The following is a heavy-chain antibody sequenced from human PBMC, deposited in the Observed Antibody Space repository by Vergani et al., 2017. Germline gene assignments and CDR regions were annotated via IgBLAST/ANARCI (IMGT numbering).Heavy chain of an antibody. J-gene: IGHJ5*02. V-gene: IGHV3-30*02. CDR3: AKEGVGATGLGFDP. Sequence: QVQLVESGGGVVQPGGSLILSCAASGFTFSSYGMHWVRQAPGKGLEWVAFIRYDGSNKYYADSVKGRFTISRDNSKNTLYLQMNSLRAEDTAVYYCAKEGVGATGLGFDPWGQGTLVTVSS. CDR2: IRYDGSNK. CDR1: GFTFSSYG. D-gene: IGHD1-26*01.